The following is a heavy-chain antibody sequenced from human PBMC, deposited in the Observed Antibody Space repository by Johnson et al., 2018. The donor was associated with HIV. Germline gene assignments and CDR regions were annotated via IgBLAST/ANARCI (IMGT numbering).Heavy chain of an antibody. D-gene: IGHD3-22*01. Sequence: VQLVESGGGVVQPGRSLRLSCAASGFTFSSYAMHWVRQAPGQGLEYVSAISSSGGRTSYANSVKGRFTVSRDNSKNTLYLQMGSLRAEDMAVYSCARERVYDKSALDAFDIWGQGTMVTVSS. V-gene: IGHV3-64*01. CDR2: ISSSGGRT. J-gene: IGHJ3*02. CDR3: ARERVYDKSALDAFDI. CDR1: GFTFSSYA.